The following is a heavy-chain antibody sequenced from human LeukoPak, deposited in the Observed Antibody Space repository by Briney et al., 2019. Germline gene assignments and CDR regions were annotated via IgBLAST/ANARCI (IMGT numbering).Heavy chain of an antibody. J-gene: IGHJ5*02. CDR1: GFTVSSNY. Sequence: GGSLRLSCAASGFTVSSNYMXXXRQAPXXGXXXXXXXXXGGSXYXXXSVKXRFXXXXDXSKNTLYLQMNSLRAEDTAAYYFARGGGYCSSTSCRYNWFDPWGQGTLVTVSS. CDR3: ARGGGYCSSTSCRYNWFDP. V-gene: IGHV3-53*01. D-gene: IGHD2-2*01. CDR2: XXXGGSX.